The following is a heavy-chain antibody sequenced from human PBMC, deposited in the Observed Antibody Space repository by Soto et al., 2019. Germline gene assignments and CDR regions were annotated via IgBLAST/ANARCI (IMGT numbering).Heavy chain of an antibody. Sequence: HPGGSLRLSCAASGFTFSSYGMHWVRQAPGKGLEWVAVISYDGSNKYYADSVKGRFTISRDNSKNTLYLQMNSLRAEDTAVYYCAKDVTYYYNSSRYYGILFWGQGTLVTLSS. CDR2: ISYDGSNK. V-gene: IGHV3-30*18. D-gene: IGHD3-22*01. CDR3: AKDVTYYYNSSRYYGILF. CDR1: GFTFSSYG. J-gene: IGHJ4*02.